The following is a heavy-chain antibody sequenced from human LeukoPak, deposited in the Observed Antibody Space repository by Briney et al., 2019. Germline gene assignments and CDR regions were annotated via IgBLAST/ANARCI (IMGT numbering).Heavy chain of an antibody. V-gene: IGHV4-31*03. Sequence: SQTLSLTCTVSGGSISSGGYYWSWIRQHPGTGLEWIGYIYYSGSTYYNPSLKSRVTISVDTSKNQFSLKLSSVTAADTAVYYCARGPLKAVAGTSYFDYGGQGTLVTVSS. CDR3: ARGPLKAVAGTSYFDY. CDR1: GGSISSGGYY. D-gene: IGHD6-19*01. CDR2: IYYSGST. J-gene: IGHJ4*02.